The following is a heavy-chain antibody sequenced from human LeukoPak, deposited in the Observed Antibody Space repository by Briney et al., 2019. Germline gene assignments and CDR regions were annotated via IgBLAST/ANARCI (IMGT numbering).Heavy chain of an antibody. CDR2: INHSGST. D-gene: IGHD5-12*01. CDR1: GGSFSGYY. Sequence: SETLSLTCAVYGGSFSGYYWSWIRKPPGKGLEWIGEINHSGSTNYNPSLKRRVTISVDTSKNQFSLKLSSVTAADTAVYYCAGSGYSGYDLNYWGQGTLVTVSS. CDR3: AGSGYSGYDLNY. J-gene: IGHJ4*02. V-gene: IGHV4-34*01.